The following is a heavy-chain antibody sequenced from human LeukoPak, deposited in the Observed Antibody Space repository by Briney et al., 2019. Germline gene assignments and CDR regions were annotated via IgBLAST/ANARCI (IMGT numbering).Heavy chain of an antibody. CDR1: GVTSNY. Sequence: GGSLRLSCAASGVTSNYMTWVRQAPGKGLEWVSVIYNGGTTYYADSVKGRFTISRDNSKSTLFVYFKMNSLRTDDTALYYCAGGGEAARSLAYWGQGALVTVSS. CDR2: IYNGGTT. V-gene: IGHV3-66*02. J-gene: IGHJ4*02. D-gene: IGHD6-6*01. CDR3: AGGGEAARSLAY.